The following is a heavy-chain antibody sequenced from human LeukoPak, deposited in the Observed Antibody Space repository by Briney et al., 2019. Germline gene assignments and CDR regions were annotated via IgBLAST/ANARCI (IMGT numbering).Heavy chain of an antibody. CDR2: IYSGGST. CDR1: GFTVSSNY. J-gene: IGHJ4*02. Sequence: PGGSLRLSCAASGFTVSSNYMSWVRQAPGKGLEWVSVIYSGGSTYYADSVKGRFTISRDNSKNTLYLQMNSLRAEDTAVYYCARIYDSSGYLPHYFDYWGQGTLVTVSS. CDR3: ARIYDSSGYLPHYFDY. V-gene: IGHV3-53*01. D-gene: IGHD3-22*01.